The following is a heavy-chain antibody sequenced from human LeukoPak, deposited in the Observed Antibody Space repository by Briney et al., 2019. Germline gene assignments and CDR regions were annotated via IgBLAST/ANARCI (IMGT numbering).Heavy chain of an antibody. Sequence: PSETLSLTCTVSGGSISSYYWSWIRQPAGKGLEWIGRIYTSGSTNYNPSLKSRVTISVDTSKNQFSPKLSSVTAADTAVYYCARDSGSGWYGAAFDIWGQGTMVTVSS. CDR1: GGSISSYY. J-gene: IGHJ3*02. CDR3: ARDSGSGWYGAAFDI. CDR2: IYTSGST. V-gene: IGHV4-4*07. D-gene: IGHD6-19*01.